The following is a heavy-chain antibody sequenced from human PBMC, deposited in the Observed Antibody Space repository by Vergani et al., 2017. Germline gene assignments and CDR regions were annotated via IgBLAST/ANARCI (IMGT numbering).Heavy chain of an antibody. J-gene: IGHJ6*03. Sequence: EVQLVESGGGLVQPGGSLKLSCAASGFTFSGSAIHWVRQASGKGLEWVGRIRTKTKNYATAYAESVKGRFTVSRDDSKNTAYLQMNSLKVEDTAVYYCASDTVVTGLGYYYYYMDVWGKGTTVTVSS. V-gene: IGHV3-73*02. CDR2: IRTKTKNYAT. D-gene: IGHD4-23*01. CDR3: ASDTVVTGLGYYYYYMDV. CDR1: GFTFSGSA.